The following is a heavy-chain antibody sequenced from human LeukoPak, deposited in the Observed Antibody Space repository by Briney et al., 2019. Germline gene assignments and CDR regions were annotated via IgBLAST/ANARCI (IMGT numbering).Heavy chain of an antibody. CDR3: ARAGIGYASGALDD. V-gene: IGHV4-59*01. CDR1: GGSISGYY. Sequence: SETLSLTCTVSGGSISGYYWSWIRQPPGKGLEWIGYIYYSGSTNYNPSLKSRVTISVDTSKNQFSLKLRSVTAADTAVYYCARAGIGYASGALDDWGQGTLVTVSS. CDR2: IYYSGST. J-gene: IGHJ4*02. D-gene: IGHD3-22*01.